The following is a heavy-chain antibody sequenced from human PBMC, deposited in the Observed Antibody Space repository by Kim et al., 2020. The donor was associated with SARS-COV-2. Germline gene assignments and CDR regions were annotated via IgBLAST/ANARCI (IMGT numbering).Heavy chain of an antibody. J-gene: IGHJ4*02. Sequence: GGSLRLSCAASEFTFSSYAMSWVRQAPGKGLEWVSIISGSGGSTFYADSVKGRFTISRDNSKNTLYLQMNSRSAEDTAVYYCAKDPSYGGGACYSHFDCWGRGTLVTVSS. D-gene: IGHD2-15*01. CDR3: AKDPSYGGGACYSHFDC. V-gene: IGHV3-23*01. CDR2: ISGSGGST. CDR1: EFTFSSYA.